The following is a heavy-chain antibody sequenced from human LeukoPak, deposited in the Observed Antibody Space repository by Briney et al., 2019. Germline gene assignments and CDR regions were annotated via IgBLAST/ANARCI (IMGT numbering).Heavy chain of an antibody. CDR2: ISTSSTHL. D-gene: IGHD3-10*01. J-gene: IGHJ4*02. CDR1: GFTFSSYS. CDR3: SRDVDGSGNYGFDY. V-gene: IGHV3-21*06. Sequence: GGSLRLSCAASGFTFSSYSMSWVRQAPGKGLEWVSSISTSSTHLLYADSAKGRFTISRDNAKNLLFLQLNSLRAEDTAVYFCSRDVDGSGNYGFDYWGQGALVTVSS.